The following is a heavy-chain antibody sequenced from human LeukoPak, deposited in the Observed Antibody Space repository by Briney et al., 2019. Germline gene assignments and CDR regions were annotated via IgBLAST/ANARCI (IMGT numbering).Heavy chain of an antibody. V-gene: IGHV4-4*07. CDR2: IYTSGST. Sequence: SETLSLTCTVSGGSISSYYWSWIRQPAGKGLEWIGRIYTSGSTNYNPSLKSRVTISVDTSKNQFSLKLSSVTAADTAVYYCARDTYSSSWYPAFDIWGQGTMVTVSS. CDR1: GGSISSYY. J-gene: IGHJ3*02. D-gene: IGHD6-13*01. CDR3: ARDTYSSSWYPAFDI.